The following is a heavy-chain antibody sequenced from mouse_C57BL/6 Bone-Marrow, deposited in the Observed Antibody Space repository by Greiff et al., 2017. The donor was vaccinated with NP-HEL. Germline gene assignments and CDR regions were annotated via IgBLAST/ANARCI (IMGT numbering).Heavy chain of an antibody. CDR1: GYTFTNYW. J-gene: IGHJ1*03. Sequence: VQVVESGAELVRPGTSVKMSCKASGYTFTNYWIGWAKQRPGHGLEWIGDIYPGGGYTNYNEKFKGKATLTADKSSSTAYMQFSSLTSEDSAIYYCARSNDHYWYFDVWGTGTTVTVSS. CDR3: ARSNDHYWYFDV. V-gene: IGHV1-63*01. CDR2: IYPGGGYT.